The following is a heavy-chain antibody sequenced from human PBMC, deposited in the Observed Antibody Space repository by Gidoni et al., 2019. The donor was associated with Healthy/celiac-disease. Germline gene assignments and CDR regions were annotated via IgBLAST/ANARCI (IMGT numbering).Heavy chain of an antibody. CDR2: IYPGDSDT. CDR3: ARQPIAVAGTPFWYFDL. V-gene: IGHV5-51*01. D-gene: IGHD6-19*01. J-gene: IGHJ2*01. CDR1: GYSINSYW. Sequence: EVQLVRSGAEVKKPGESPKISCTGSGYSINSYWIGWVRQMPGTGLEWMGIIYPGDSDTIYSPSFQCQVTISADKSISTAYLQWSSLKASDTAMYSCARQPIAVAGTPFWYFDLWGRGTLVTVSS.